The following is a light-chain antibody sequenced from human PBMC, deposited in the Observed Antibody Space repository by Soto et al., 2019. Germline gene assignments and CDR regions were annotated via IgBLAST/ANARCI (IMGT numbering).Light chain of an antibody. V-gene: IGKV1-33*01. CDR1: QDISNY. J-gene: IGKJ5*01. CDR2: DAS. Sequence: DIQMTQSPSSVSASVGGRITITCQASQDISNYLNWYQQKPGKAPKLLIYDASNLETGVPSRFSGSGSGTDFTFTISSLQPEDFATYYCQQFDNLPITFGQGTRLEIK. CDR3: QQFDNLPIT.